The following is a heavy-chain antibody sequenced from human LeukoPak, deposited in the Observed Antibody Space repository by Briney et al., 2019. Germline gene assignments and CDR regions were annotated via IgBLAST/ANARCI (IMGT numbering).Heavy chain of an antibody. CDR3: AKDDYSYYAMDV. CDR1: GFSFSSFW. Sequence: GGSLRLYCATSGFSFSSFWMSWVRQAPGKGLEWVANIKKDGGEKYYVDSVKGRFTISRDNVKNSLYLQMNSLRAEDTGVYYCAKDDYSYYAMDVWGRGTTVTVSS. J-gene: IGHJ6*02. V-gene: IGHV3-7*03. CDR2: IKKDGGEK.